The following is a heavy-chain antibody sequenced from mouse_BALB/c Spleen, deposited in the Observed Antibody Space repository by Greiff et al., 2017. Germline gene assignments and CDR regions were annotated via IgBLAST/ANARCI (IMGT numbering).Heavy chain of an antibody. V-gene: IGHV14-3*02. CDR3: ARGRYDDGYYFDY. CDR2: IDPANGNT. J-gene: IGHJ2*01. CDR1: GFNITDTY. Sequence: VQLQQSGAELVKPGASVKLSCTASGFNITDTYMHWVKQRPEQGLEWIGRIDPANGNTKYDPKFQGKATITADTSSNTAYLQLSSLTSEDTAVYYCARGRYDDGYYFDYWGQGTTLTVSS. D-gene: IGHD2-14*01.